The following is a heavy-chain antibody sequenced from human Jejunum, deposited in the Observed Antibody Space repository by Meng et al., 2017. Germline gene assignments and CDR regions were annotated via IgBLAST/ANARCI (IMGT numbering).Heavy chain of an antibody. CDR2: INPDSGGT. CDR3: ARAPDYSDNWFDP. CDR1: GYTFTGYY. Sequence: QVQLGQSGAEVKKPGASVKVSCKASGYTFTGYYMHWVRQAPGQGLEWMGRINPDSGGTNFAQKFQGRVTMTRDTSISTAYMELSRLTSDDTAVYYCARAPDYSDNWFDPWGQGTLVTVSS. J-gene: IGHJ5*02. D-gene: IGHD2-15*01. V-gene: IGHV1-2*06.